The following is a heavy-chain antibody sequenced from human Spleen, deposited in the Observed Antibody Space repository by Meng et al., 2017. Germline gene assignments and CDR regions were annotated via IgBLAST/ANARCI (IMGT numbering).Heavy chain of an antibody. CDR1: GFTFSSYA. V-gene: IGHV3-30*07. D-gene: IGHD6-6*01. CDR3: ATLSTRSSQAY. Sequence: GESLKISCAASGFTFSSYAMHWVRQAPGKGLEWVAVISYDGSNKYYADSVKGRFTISRDNAKNSLYLQMNSLRAEDTAVYYCATLSTRSSQAYWGQGTLVTVSS. J-gene: IGHJ4*02. CDR2: ISYDGSNK.